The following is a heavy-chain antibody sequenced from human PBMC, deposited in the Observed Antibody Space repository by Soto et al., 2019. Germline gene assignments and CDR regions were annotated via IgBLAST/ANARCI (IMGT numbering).Heavy chain of an antibody. Sequence: GASVKVSCKASGYTFTSYGISWVRQAPGQGLEWMGWISAYNGNTNYAQKLQGRVTMTTDTSTSTAYMELRSLRSDDTAVYYCARDGRGSSAVTNLQHWGQGTLVTVSS. D-gene: IGHD4-17*01. J-gene: IGHJ1*01. CDR1: GYTFTSYG. V-gene: IGHV1-18*01. CDR3: ARDGRGSSAVTNLQH. CDR2: ISAYNGNT.